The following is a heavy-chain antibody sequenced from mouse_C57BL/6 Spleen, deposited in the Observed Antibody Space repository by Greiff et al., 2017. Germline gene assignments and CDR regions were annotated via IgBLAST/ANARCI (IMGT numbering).Heavy chain of an antibody. Sequence: QVQLKQPGAELVRPGSSVKLSCKASGYTFTSYWMDWVKQRPGQGLEWIGNIYPSDSETHYNQKFKDKATLTADKSSSTAYMQLSSLTSEGSAVYYCARGDYDGSSPYYFDDWGQGTTLTVSS. J-gene: IGHJ2*01. V-gene: IGHV1-61*01. CDR3: ARGDYDGSSPYYFDD. CDR1: GYTFTSYW. CDR2: IYPSDSET. D-gene: IGHD1-1*01.